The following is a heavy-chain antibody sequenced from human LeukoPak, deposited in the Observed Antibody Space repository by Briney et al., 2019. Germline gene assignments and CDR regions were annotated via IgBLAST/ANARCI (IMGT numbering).Heavy chain of an antibody. J-gene: IGHJ4*02. Sequence: ASVKVSCKVSGYTFTGYYVHWVRQAPGQGLEWMGWINPNSGGTNYAQKFQGRVTLTRDTSISTAYMEVNRLRSDDTALYYCARNYEFCSFDYWGQGTLVIVSS. D-gene: IGHD3-3*01. CDR2: INPNSGGT. CDR3: ARNYEFCSFDY. V-gene: IGHV1-2*02. CDR1: GYTFTGYY.